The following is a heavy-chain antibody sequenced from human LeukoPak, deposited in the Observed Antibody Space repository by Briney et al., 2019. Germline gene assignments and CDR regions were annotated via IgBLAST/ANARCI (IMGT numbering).Heavy chain of an antibody. D-gene: IGHD1-26*01. Sequence: PGRSLRLSCAASGFTFDDYAMPWVRHAPGKGLEWVSGISWNSGSIGYADSVKGRFTISRDNAKNSLYLQMNSLRAEDTALYYCAKAPRIVGATTYFDYWGQGTLVTVSS. V-gene: IGHV3-9*01. CDR3: AKAPRIVGATTYFDY. J-gene: IGHJ4*02. CDR2: ISWNSGSI. CDR1: GFTFDDYA.